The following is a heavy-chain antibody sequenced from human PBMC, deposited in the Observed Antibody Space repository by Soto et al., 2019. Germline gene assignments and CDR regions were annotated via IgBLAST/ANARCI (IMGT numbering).Heavy chain of an antibody. Sequence: QVQLVESGGGVVQPGRSLRLSCAASGFTFSSYGMHWVRQAPGKGLEWVAVISYDGSNKYYADSVKGRFTISRDNSKNTLYLQMNSLRAEDTAVYYCAKDHQEYSEDFYYYYGMDVWGQGTTVTVSS. J-gene: IGHJ6*02. CDR2: ISYDGSNK. CDR1: GFTFSSYG. CDR3: AKDHQEYSEDFYYYYGMDV. D-gene: IGHD2-15*01. V-gene: IGHV3-30*18.